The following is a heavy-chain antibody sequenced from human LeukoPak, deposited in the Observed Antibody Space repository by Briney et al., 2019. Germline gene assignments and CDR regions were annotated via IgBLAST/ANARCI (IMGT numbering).Heavy chain of an antibody. J-gene: IGHJ5*02. V-gene: IGHV4-34*01. Sequence: SETLSLTCAVYGGSFSGYYWSWLGQPPGKGLDGIGEINHSGSTNYNPSLKSRATISVDTSKNQYSLKLSSVTAADTAVYYCARILAYGWGKQHNWFDPWGQGTLVTVSS. CDR1: GGSFSGYY. CDR3: ARILAYGWGKQHNWFDP. D-gene: IGHD2-8*02. CDR2: INHSGST.